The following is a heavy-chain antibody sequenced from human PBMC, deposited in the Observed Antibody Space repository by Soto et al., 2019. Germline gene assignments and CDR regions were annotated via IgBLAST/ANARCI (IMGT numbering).Heavy chain of an antibody. CDR1: GGSISGGVHS. Sequence: SETLSLTCTVSGGSISGGVHSWSWIRQPPGKGLEWIGHIFDSGSIYYNPSLKSRLTISVDTSKNQFSLRLSSVTAADTAVYYCARHSVVVATITKVFDYWGQGTLVTVAS. CDR3: ARHSVVVATITKVFDY. D-gene: IGHD5-12*01. J-gene: IGHJ4*02. V-gene: IGHV4-30-4*01. CDR2: IFDSGSI.